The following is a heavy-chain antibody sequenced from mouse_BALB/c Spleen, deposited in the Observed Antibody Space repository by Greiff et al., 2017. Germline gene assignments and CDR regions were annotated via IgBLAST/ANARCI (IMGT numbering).Heavy chain of an antibody. CDR1: GYTFTNYW. V-gene: IGHV1-63*02. CDR2: IYPGGGYT. CDR3: ARSTTDYYFDY. Sequence: QVQLKESGAELVRPGTSVKISCKASGYTFTNYWLGWVKQRPGHGLEWIGDIYPGGGYTNYNEKFKGKATLTADTSSSTAYMQLSSLTSEDSAVYFCARSTTDYYFDYWGQGTTLTVSS. J-gene: IGHJ2*01. D-gene: IGHD1-1*01.